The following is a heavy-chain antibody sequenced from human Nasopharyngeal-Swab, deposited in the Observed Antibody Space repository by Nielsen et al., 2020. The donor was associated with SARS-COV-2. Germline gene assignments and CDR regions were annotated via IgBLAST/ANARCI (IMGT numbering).Heavy chain of an antibody. CDR1: GFSFSSYA. V-gene: IGHV3-23*01. Sequence: GGSLRLSCAASGFSFSSYAMSWVRQTPGKGLEWVSGISASGGSTYYADSVKGRFTISRDNSRNTLSLQMNSLRVEDTAVYYYPKESTIISYWGQGTLVTVSS. CDR3: PKESTIISY. D-gene: IGHD1-26*01. CDR2: ISASGGST. J-gene: IGHJ4*02.